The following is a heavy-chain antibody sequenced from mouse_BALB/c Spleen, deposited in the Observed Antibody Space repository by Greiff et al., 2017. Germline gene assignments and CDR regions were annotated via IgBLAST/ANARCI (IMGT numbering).Heavy chain of an antibody. Sequence: EVKLVESGGGLVQPGGSRKLSCAASGFTFSSFGMHWVRQAPEKGLEWVAYISSGSSTIYYADTVKGRFTISRDNPKNTLFLQMTSLRSEDTAMYYCAREATDAMDYWGQGTSVTVSS. J-gene: IGHJ4*01. CDR2: ISSGSSTI. CDR1: GFTFSSFG. V-gene: IGHV5-17*02. CDR3: AREATDAMDY. D-gene: IGHD6-1*01.